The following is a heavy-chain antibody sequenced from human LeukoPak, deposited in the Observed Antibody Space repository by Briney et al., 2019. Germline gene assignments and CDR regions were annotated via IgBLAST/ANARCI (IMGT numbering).Heavy chain of an antibody. CDR1: GFTFSDYW. V-gene: IGHV3-7*01. Sequence: GGSLRLSCAASGFTFSDYWMSWVRPAPGKGLEWVANIKPDGSEKFYVDSVKGRFTISRDNAKDSVSLQLNSLRVEDTAVYYCASHASGWFAWGQGTLVTVSS. CDR2: IKPDGSEK. CDR3: ASHASGWFA. D-gene: IGHD6-19*01. J-gene: IGHJ5*02.